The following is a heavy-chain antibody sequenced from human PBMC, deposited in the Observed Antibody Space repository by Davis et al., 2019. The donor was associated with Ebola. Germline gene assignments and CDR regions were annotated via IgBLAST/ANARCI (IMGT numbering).Heavy chain of an antibody. CDR1: GFTFSDYY. J-gene: IGHJ6*04. CDR3: ARDRSGFYGMDV. CDR2: ISSSGSTI. V-gene: IGHV3-11*01. Sequence: GASLNISCAASGFTFSDYYMSWIRQAPGKGLEWVSYISSSGSTIYYADSVKGRFTISRDNAKNSLYLQMNSLRAEDTAVYYCARDRSGFYGMDVWGKGTTVTVSS.